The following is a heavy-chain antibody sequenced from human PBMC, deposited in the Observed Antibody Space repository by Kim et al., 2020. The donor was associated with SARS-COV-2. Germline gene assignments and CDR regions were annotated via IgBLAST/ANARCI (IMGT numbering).Heavy chain of an antibody. CDR1: GGSISSYY. D-gene: IGHD6-13*01. Sequence: SETLSLTCTVSGGSISSYYWSWIRQPPGKGLEWIGYIYYSGSTNYNPSLKSRVTISVDTSKNQFSLKLSSVTAADTAVYYCARHFDSSPSYYYYMDVWG. J-gene: IGHJ6*03. V-gene: IGHV4-59*08. CDR3: ARHFDSSPSYYYYMDV. CDR2: IYYSGST.